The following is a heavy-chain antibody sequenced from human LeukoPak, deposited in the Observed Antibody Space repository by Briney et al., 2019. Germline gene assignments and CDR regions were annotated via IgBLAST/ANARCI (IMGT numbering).Heavy chain of an antibody. D-gene: IGHD1-26*01. CDR2: ISAYNGNT. CDR1: GYTFTSYG. CDR3: ARDEGAKIAFAI. V-gene: IGHV1-18*01. Sequence: ASVKVSCKASGYTFTSYGISWVRQAPGQGLEWIGWISAYNGNTNYAQKLQGRVTMTTDTSTSTAYMELRSLRSQDTAVYYCARDEGAKIAFAIWGQGTMVTVSS. J-gene: IGHJ3*02.